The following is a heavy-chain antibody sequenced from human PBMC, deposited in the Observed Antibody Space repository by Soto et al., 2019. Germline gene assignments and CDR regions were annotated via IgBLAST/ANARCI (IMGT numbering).Heavy chain of an antibody. J-gene: IGHJ5*02. V-gene: IGHV1-8*01. D-gene: IGHD3-10*01. CDR2: MNPNSGNT. Sequence: QVQLVQSGAEVKKPGASVKVSCKASGYTFTSYDINWVRQATGQGLEWMGWMNPNSGNTGYAQKFRGRVTMTRNTSISTAYMELSSLRSEDTAVYYCARSYSGSGSYYPNWFDPWGQGTLVTVSS. CDR1: GYTFTSYD. CDR3: ARSYSGSGSYYPNWFDP.